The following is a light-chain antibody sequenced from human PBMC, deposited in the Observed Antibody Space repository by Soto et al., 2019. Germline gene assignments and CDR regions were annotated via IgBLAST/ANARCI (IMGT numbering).Light chain of an antibody. CDR1: QGISSY. V-gene: IGKV1-8*01. Sequence: IRVTLSPSSLSVSTGDRVTITCRASQGISSYLAWYQQKPGKAPKLLIYAASTLQSGVPARFSGSGSGTDFTLTISSLEPEDFAVYYCQQRSNWPATFGQGTRLEIK. J-gene: IGKJ5*01. CDR3: QQRSNWPAT. CDR2: AAS.